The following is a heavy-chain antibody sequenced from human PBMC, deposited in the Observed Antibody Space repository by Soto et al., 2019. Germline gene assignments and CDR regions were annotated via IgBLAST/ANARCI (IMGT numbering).Heavy chain of an antibody. CDR2: IYSGGST. J-gene: IGHJ6*03. V-gene: IGHV3-53*04. D-gene: IGHD6-6*01. CDR1: GFTVSSNY. Sequence: GGSLRLSCAASGFTVSSNYMSWVRQAPGKGLEWVSVIYSGGSTYYADSVKGRFTISGNNSKSTLYLQMNSLRAEDTAVYYCARVTQNPRDSSSSITYYYYYMDVWGKGTTVTVSS. CDR3: ARVTQNPRDSSSSITYYYYYMDV.